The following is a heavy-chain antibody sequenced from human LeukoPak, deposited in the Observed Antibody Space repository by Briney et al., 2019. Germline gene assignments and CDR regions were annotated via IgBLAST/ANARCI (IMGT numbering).Heavy chain of an antibody. D-gene: IGHD3-10*01. CDR2: INHSGST. J-gene: IGHJ4*02. V-gene: IGHV4-34*01. CDR1: GGSFSGYY. Sequence: MTSETLSLTCAVYGGSFSGYYWSWIRQPPGKGLEWIGEINHSGSTNYNPSLKSRVTISVDTSKNQFSLKLSSVTAADTAVYYCARLSSPHKLLWFGEPRRYFDYWGQGTLVTVSS. CDR3: ARLSSPHKLLWFGEPRRYFDY.